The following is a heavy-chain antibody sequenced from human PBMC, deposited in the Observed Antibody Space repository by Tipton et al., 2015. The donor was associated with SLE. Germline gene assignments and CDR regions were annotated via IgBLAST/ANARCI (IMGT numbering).Heavy chain of an antibody. CDR1: GFTFSNAW. J-gene: IGHJ3*02. D-gene: IGHD2-21*02. CDR3: TTCVMVTRGAFDI. V-gene: IGHV3-15*01. CDR2: IKGKSDGGTT. Sequence: QLVQSGGDLVQPGGSPRLSCAASGFTFSNAWMSWVRQAPGKGLEWVGRIKGKSDGGTTDYAAPVKGRFTISRDDSKNTVYLQMNSLKTEDTAVYYCTTCVMVTRGAFDIWGQGTMVIVSS.